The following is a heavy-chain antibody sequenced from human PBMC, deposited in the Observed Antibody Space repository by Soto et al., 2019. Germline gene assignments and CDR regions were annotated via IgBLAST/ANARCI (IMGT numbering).Heavy chain of an antibody. CDR3: ARPGSSYDVLSGHYFYYYHTMDV. J-gene: IGHJ6*02. D-gene: IGHD3-9*01. CDR1: GFIFNTYA. CDR2: ISYDGSTK. Sequence: GGSLRLSCAASGFIFNTYAMHWVRQAPGKGLEWVAVISYDGSTKDYADSVKGRFTISRDNSKNTLYLQMSSLRTEDTAVYYCARPGSSYDVLSGHYFYYYHTMDVWGQGTTVTVSS. V-gene: IGHV3-30-3*01.